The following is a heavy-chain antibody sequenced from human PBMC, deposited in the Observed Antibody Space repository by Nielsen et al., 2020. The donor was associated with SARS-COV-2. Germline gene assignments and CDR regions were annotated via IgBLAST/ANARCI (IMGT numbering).Heavy chain of an antibody. V-gene: IGHV1-2*06. J-gene: IGHJ4*02. CDR1: RDTFTGYY. D-gene: IGHD2-15*01. CDR3: TQDGRGGYFFDI. CDR2: INPTLGGT. Sequence: ASVKVSCKASRDTFTGYYVHWVRQAPGQGLEWMGRINPTLGGTHYAQKFQGRVTLTSDTSISTVYMELSSLRSDDTAVYYCTQDGRGGYFFDIWGQGTLVTVSS.